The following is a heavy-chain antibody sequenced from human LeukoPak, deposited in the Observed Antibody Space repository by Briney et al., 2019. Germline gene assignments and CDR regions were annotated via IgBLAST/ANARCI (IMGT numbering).Heavy chain of an antibody. J-gene: IGHJ4*02. CDR3: ARDRRYFDFDY. CDR2: IYSGVST. D-gene: IGHD3-9*01. CDR1: GFTVSSNY. V-gene: IGHV3-66*01. Sequence: GGSLRLSCAASGFTVSSNYMSWVRQAPGKGLECVSVIYSGVSTYYADSVKGRFTISRDNSKNTLYLQMNSLRAEDTAVYYCARDRRYFDFDYWGQGTLVTVSS.